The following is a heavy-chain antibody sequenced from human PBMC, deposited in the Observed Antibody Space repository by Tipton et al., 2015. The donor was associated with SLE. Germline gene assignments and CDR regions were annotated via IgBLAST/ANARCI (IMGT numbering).Heavy chain of an antibody. V-gene: IGHV4-61*08. J-gene: IGHJ6*03. CDR3: ARDKKAPSYYYYYMDV. Sequence: TLSLTCVVSGGSISSGGYYWSWIRQPPGKGLEWIGYIYYSGSTNYNPSLKSRVTISVDTSKNQFSLKLSSVTAADTAVYYCARDKKAPSYYYYYMDVWGKGTTVTVSS. CDR2: IYYSGST. CDR1: GGSISSGGYY.